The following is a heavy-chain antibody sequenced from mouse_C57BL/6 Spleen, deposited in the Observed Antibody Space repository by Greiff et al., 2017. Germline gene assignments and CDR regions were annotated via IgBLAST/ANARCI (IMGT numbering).Heavy chain of an antibody. V-gene: IGHV1-52*01. D-gene: IGHD3-2*02. CDR2: IDPSGSET. J-gene: IGHJ3*01. Sequence: QVQLQQPGAELVRPGSSVKLSCQASGYTFTSYWMHWVKQRPIQGLEWIGNIDPSGSETHYNQKFKDKATLTVDKSSSTAYMQLSSLTAEDSAVYFCARAGAAQATPWFAYWGHGALVTVSA. CDR3: ARAGAAQATPWFAY. CDR1: GYTFTSYW.